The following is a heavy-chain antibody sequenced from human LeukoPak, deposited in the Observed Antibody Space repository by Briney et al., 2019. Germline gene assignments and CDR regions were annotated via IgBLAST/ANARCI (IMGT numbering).Heavy chain of an antibody. CDR3: ASFLYSGSALQPDDAFDI. CDR2: MNSNSGNT. CDR1: GYTFTSYD. V-gene: IGHV1-8*03. J-gene: IGHJ3*02. D-gene: IGHD1-26*01. Sequence: ASVKVSCKASGYTFTSYDINWVRQATGQGLEWMGWMNSNSGNTGYAQKFQGRVTFTRNTSINTAYMELSSLTSEDTAVYYCASFLYSGSALQPDDAFDIWGQGTMVTVSS.